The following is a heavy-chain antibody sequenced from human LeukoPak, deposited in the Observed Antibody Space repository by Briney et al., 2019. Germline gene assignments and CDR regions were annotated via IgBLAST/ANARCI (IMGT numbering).Heavy chain of an antibody. D-gene: IGHD6-13*01. CDR3: AKDSTSTYSRSWYIPWFDP. CDR1: GFTFSSYA. V-gene: IGHV3-23*01. J-gene: IGHJ5*02. CDR2: ISGSGGST. Sequence: GGSLRLSCAASGFTFSSYAMSWVRQAPGKGLEWVSAISGSGGSTYYADSVKGRFTISRDNSKNTLYLQMNSLRAEDTAVYYCAKDSTSTYSRSWYIPWFDPWGQGTLVTVSS.